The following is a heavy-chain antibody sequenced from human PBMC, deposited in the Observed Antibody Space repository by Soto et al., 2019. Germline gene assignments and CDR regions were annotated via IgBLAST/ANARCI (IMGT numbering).Heavy chain of an antibody. CDR1: GASIISTTKY. V-gene: IGHV4-39*01. CDR2: ISSIGST. J-gene: IGHJ4*02. D-gene: IGHD4-17*01. CDR3: ARQDHGDYEFFFDY. Sequence: SETLSLTCTVSGASIISTTKYWGWIRQPPGRGLEWIGTISSIGSTYYNPSLEGRVTISVDTSKNQFSLKVTSVAAADTGLYYCARQDHGDYEFFFDYWGQGTLVTVS.